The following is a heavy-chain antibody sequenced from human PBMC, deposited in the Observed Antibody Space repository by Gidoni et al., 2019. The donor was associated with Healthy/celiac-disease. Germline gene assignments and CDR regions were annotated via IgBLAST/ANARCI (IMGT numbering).Heavy chain of an antibody. D-gene: IGHD3-3*01. CDR1: GGSFSGYY. V-gene: IGHV4-34*01. CDR2: INPSGST. Sequence: QVQLQQWGAGLLKPSETLSLTCAVYGGSFSGYYWSWIRQPPGHGLEWIGEINPSGSTNYNPSLKSRVTISVDTSKNQFSLKLSSVTAADTAVYYCARCPPYYDFWRDYYYYYMDVWGKGTTVTVSS. CDR3: ARCPPYYDFWRDYYYYYMDV. J-gene: IGHJ6*03.